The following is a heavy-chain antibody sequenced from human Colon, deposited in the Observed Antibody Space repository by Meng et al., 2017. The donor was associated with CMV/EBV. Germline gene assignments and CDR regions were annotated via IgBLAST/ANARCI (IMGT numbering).Heavy chain of an antibody. V-gene: IGHV3-53*01. CDR3: ARDFQLGDWDAPYYFDS. Sequence: GGSLRLSCSASGFPIVSHYMAWVRQAPGKGLEWVSLIYAVGTPYYADSVKGRFTISRDNDRNIMDLQMSSLRAEDTAIYYCARDFQLGDWDAPYYFDSWGQGTLVTVSS. CDR1: GFPIVSHY. D-gene: IGHD2-21*01. CDR2: IYAVGTP. J-gene: IGHJ4*02.